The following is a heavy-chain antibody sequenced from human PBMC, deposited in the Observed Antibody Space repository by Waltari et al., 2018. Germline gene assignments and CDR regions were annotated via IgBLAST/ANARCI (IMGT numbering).Heavy chain of an antibody. Sequence: QVQLVQSGAEVKQPGASVKVSCQASGYTFTGYYMHCVRQAPGQGLGWMGWIKPNSRATNYAQNFQGGCTMASDRSINAAYMEQNRLGSDDAAVYYCATYPRMIRAAAPPFDYWGQGTLVTVSS. CDR1: GYTFTGYY. J-gene: IGHJ4*02. CDR2: IKPNSRAT. V-gene: IGHV1-2*02. D-gene: IGHD2-15*01. CDR3: ATYPRMIRAAAPPFDY.